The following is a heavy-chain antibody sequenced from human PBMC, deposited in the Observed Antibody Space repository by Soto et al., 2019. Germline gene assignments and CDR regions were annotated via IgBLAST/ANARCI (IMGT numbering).Heavy chain of an antibody. V-gene: IGHV1-18*01. CDR3: ATLDWGTFDV. D-gene: IGHD3-9*01. Sequence: HLVQSAAEVKKPGASVKVSCKASRYVFLGYAITWVRQAPGHGLEWMGGISPHNGNTKYAQKFQGRMIMTTDTSTDTAYMELRSLISDDTATYYCATLDWGTFDVWGQGTLVTVSS. CDR2: ISPHNGNT. CDR1: RYVFLGYA. J-gene: IGHJ4*02.